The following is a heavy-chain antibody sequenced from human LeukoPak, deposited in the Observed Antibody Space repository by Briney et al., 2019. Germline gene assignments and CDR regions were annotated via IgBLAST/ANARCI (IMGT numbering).Heavy chain of an antibody. Sequence: VGSLRLSCAASGFTFSSYSMNWVRQAPGKGLEWVSSISSSSYIYYADSVKGRFTISRDNAKNSLYLQMNSLRAEDTAVYYCASNYYDSIGYFHWGQGTLVTVSP. CDR2: ISSSSYI. V-gene: IGHV3-21*01. J-gene: IGHJ4*02. CDR3: ASNYYDSIGYFH. CDR1: GFTFSSYS. D-gene: IGHD3-22*01.